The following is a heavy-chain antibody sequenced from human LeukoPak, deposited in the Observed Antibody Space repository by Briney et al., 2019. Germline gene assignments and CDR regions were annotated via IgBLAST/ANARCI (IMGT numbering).Heavy chain of an antibody. CDR3: ARPSGLEGKRDYYYYGTDV. D-gene: IGHD1-26*01. J-gene: IGHJ6*02. CDR2: ISSSGSTI. CDR1: GFTFSDYY. V-gene: IGHV3-11*01. Sequence: GGSLRLSCAASGFTFSDYYMSWIRQAPGKGLEWVSYISSSGSTIYYADSVKGRFTISRDNAKNSLYLQMNSLRAEDTAVYYCARPSGLEGKRDYYYYGTDVWGQGTTVTVSS.